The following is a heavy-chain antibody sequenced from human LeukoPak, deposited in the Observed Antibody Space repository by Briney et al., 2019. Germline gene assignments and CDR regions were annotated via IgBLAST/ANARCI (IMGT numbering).Heavy chain of an antibody. CDR3: ARGYCSGGSCAGVWAFDI. D-gene: IGHD2-15*01. Sequence: GGSLRLSCAASGFTFSSYDMHWVRQATGKGLEWVSAIGTAGDTYYPGSVKGRFTISRENAKNSLYFQMNSLRAGDTAVYYCARGYCSGGSCAGVWAFDIWGQGTMVTVSS. CDR1: GFTFSSYD. CDR2: IGTAGDT. J-gene: IGHJ3*02. V-gene: IGHV3-13*01.